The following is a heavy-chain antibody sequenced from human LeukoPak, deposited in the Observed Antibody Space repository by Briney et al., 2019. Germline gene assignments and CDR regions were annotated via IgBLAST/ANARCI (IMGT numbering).Heavy chain of an antibody. J-gene: IGHJ4*02. Sequence: SETLSLTCAVYDGSFSGYYWSWIRQPPGKGLEWIGEINHSGSTNYNPSLKSRVTISVDTSKNQFSLKLSSVTAADTAVYYCARGPRLRNYYDSSGYYRGTFDYWGQGTLVTVSS. CDR1: DGSFSGYY. D-gene: IGHD3-22*01. CDR3: ARGPRLRNYYDSSGYYRGTFDY. CDR2: INHSGST. V-gene: IGHV4-34*01.